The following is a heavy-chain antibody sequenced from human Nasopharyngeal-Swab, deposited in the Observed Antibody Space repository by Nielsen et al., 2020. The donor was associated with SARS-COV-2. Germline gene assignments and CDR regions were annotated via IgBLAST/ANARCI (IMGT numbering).Heavy chain of an antibody. V-gene: IGHV4-31*03. CDR1: GGSISSGGYY. Sequence: SETLSLTCTVSGGSISSGGYYWIWIRQHPGKGLEWIGYIYYSGSTYYNPSLKSRVTISVDTSKNQFSLKLSSVTAADTAVYYCARRRINGAAAENYMDVWGKGTTVTVS. D-gene: IGHD6-13*01. J-gene: IGHJ6*03. CDR3: ARRRINGAAAENYMDV. CDR2: IYYSGST.